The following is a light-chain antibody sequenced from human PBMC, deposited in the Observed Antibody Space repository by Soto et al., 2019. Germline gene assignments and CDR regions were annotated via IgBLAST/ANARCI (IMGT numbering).Light chain of an antibody. CDR2: GAS. CDR3: QQYGSSGT. CDR1: QSVSNNY. Sequence: EIRFTQSPGTLSQSPGEKATLSCRASQSVSNNYLAWYQQKPGQAPRLLIYGASNRATGIPDRFSGSGSGTDFTLTISSLEPEDFAVYYCQQYGSSGTFGQGTKVDI. J-gene: IGKJ1*01. V-gene: IGKV3-20*01.